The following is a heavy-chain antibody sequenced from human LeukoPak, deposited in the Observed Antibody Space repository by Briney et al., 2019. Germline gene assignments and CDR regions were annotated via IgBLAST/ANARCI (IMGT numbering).Heavy chain of an antibody. Sequence: ASVKVSCKASGYTFTSYGISWVRQAPEQGLEWMGWISAYNGNTNYAQKLQGRVTMTTDTSTSTAYMELRSLRSDDTAVYYCARAYYYDSSGYYYGNYYYYMDVWGKGTTVTVSS. V-gene: IGHV1-18*01. CDR1: GYTFTSYG. CDR3: ARAYYYDSSGYYYGNYYYYMDV. D-gene: IGHD3-22*01. J-gene: IGHJ6*03. CDR2: ISAYNGNT.